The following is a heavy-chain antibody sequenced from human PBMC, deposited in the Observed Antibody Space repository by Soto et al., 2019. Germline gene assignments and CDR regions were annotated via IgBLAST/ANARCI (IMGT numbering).Heavy chain of an antibody. Sequence: QVQLVQSGTEVKKPGASVRVSCKASGYKFSSYAIHWVRQAPGQRLEWMGWSNAGNGNTKYSVEFQCRVTFTRDTSASTAHMELTSLTSEDVAMYYCARDGLAGAFVYGGQGTLVTVSS. J-gene: IGHJ4*02. CDR3: ARDGLAGAFVY. V-gene: IGHV1-3*02. D-gene: IGHD6-19*01. CDR1: GYKFSSYA. CDR2: SNAGNGNT.